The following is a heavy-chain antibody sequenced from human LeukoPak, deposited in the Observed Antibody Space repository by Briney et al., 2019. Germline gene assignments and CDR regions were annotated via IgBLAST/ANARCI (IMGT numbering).Heavy chain of an antibody. CDR2: MNPNSGNT. Sequence: ASVTVSCKASGYTFTSYDINWVRQATGQGLEWMGWMNPNSGNTGYAQKFQGRVTMTRNTSISTAYMELSSLRSEDTAVYYCARGDCSGGSCYSWPSGFDPWGQGTLVTVSS. J-gene: IGHJ5*02. CDR1: GYTFTSYD. D-gene: IGHD2-15*01. V-gene: IGHV1-8*01. CDR3: ARGDCSGGSCYSWPSGFDP.